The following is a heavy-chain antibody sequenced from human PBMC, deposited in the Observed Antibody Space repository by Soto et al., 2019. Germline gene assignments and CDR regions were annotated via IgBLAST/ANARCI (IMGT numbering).Heavy chain of an antibody. D-gene: IGHD5-18*01. J-gene: IGHJ3*02. Sequence: LETLSLTCTVSGGSISSYYWSWIRQPPGKGLEWIGYIYYSGSTNYNPSLKSRVTISVDTSKNQFSLKLSSVTAADTAVYYCARRGYSYGFAFDIWGQGTMVTVSS. CDR3: ARRGYSYGFAFDI. V-gene: IGHV4-59*08. CDR1: GGSISSYY. CDR2: IYYSGST.